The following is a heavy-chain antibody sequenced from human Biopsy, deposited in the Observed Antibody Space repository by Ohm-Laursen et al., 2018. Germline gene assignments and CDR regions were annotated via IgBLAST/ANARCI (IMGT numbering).Heavy chain of an antibody. J-gene: IGHJ4*02. V-gene: IGHV1-2*02. CDR1: FYTFTDYN. CDR3: ARDLVDWTVPS. D-gene: IGHD3/OR15-3a*01. CDR2: IYPNNGAT. Sequence: SSVKVSCKASFYTFTDYNIHWMRQAPGQGLEWMGSIYPNNGATKNAQKFQGRVTMTRDTSINTAFMELKSLRSDDTAVYYCARDLVDWTVPSWGQGTLVIVSS.